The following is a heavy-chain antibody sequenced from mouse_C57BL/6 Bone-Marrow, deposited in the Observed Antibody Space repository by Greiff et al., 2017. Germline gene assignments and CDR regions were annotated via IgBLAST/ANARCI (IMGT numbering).Heavy chain of an antibody. CDR1: GYTFTSYW. V-gene: IGHV1-50*01. Sequence: QVQLQQPGAELVKPGASVKLSCKASGYTFTSYWMQWVKQRPGQGLEWIGEIDPSDSYTNYNQKFKGKATLSVDTSSSTAYLQLSSLTSEDSAVYYCARSAIYYYGSSDQSAMDYWGQGTSVTVSS. J-gene: IGHJ4*01. CDR3: ARSAIYYYGSSDQSAMDY. CDR2: IDPSDSYT. D-gene: IGHD1-1*01.